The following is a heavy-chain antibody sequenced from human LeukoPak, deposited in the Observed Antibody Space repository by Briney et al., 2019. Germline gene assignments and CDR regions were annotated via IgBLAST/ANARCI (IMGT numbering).Heavy chain of an antibody. Sequence: GGSLRLSCAASGFTFSSYGMHWVRQAPGKGLEWVSVIYSGGSTYYADSVKGRFTISRDNSKNTLYLQMNSLRAEDTAVYYCARTPYSSGWYPYFDYWGQGTLVTVSS. CDR3: ARTPYSSGWYPYFDY. D-gene: IGHD6-19*01. J-gene: IGHJ4*02. V-gene: IGHV3-53*01. CDR1: GFTFSSYG. CDR2: IYSGGST.